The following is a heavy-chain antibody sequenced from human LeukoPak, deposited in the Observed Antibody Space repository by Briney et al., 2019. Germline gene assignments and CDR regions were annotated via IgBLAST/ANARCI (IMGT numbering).Heavy chain of an antibody. V-gene: IGHV3-23*01. J-gene: IGHJ5*02. CDR3: ARRGTIAVPVFWFDP. Sequence: GGSLRLSCAASGFTFSTYGMHWVRQAPGKGLEWVSGITGSGTSTYYSDSVKGRFTISRDNSKNTLYLQMNSLRAEDTAVYYCARRGTIAVPVFWFDPWGQGTLVIVSS. CDR1: GFTFSTYG. CDR2: ITGSGTST. D-gene: IGHD6-19*01.